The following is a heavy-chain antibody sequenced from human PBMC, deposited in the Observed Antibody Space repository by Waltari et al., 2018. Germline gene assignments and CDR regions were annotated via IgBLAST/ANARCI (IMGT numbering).Heavy chain of an antibody. V-gene: IGHV7-4-1*02. CDR2: INTNTGNP. D-gene: IGHD3-22*01. Sequence: QVQLVQSGSELKKPGASVKVSCKASGYTFTSYAMNWVRQAPGQGLEWMGWINTNTGNPTYAQGFTGRFVFSLDTSVSTAYLQISSLKAEDTAVYYCARMGGGTYYYDSSGSHWYFDLWGRGTLVTVSS. J-gene: IGHJ2*01. CDR1: GYTFTSYA. CDR3: ARMGGGTYYYDSSGSHWYFDL.